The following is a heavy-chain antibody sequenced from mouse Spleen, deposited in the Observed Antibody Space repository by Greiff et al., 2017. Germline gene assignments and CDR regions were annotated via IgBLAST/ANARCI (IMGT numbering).Heavy chain of an antibody. CDR2: IWSDGST. J-gene: IGHJ3*01. Sequence: VQLVESGPGLVAPSQSLSITCTISGFSLTSYGVHWVRQPPGKGLEWLVVIWSDGSTTYNSALKSRLSISKDNSKSQVFLKMNSLQTDDTAMYYCARHGGYYDYDEGFAYWGQGTLVTVSA. V-gene: IGHV2-6-1*01. D-gene: IGHD2-4*01. CDR3: ARHGGYYDYDEGFAY. CDR1: GFSLTSYG.